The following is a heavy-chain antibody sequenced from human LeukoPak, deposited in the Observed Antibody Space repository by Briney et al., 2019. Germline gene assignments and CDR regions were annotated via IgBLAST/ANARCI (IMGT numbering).Heavy chain of an antibody. D-gene: IGHD4/OR15-4a*01. CDR2: IYYSGST. CDR1: GGSISSYY. J-gene: IGHJ6*03. V-gene: IGHV4-59*01. Sequence: KSSETLSLTCTVSGGSISSYYWSWIRQPPGKGLEWIGYIYYSGSTNYNPSLKSRVTISVDTSKNQFSLRLSSVTAADTAVYYCARGGARGYYYYYMDVWGKGTTVTVSS. CDR3: ARGGARGYYYYYMDV.